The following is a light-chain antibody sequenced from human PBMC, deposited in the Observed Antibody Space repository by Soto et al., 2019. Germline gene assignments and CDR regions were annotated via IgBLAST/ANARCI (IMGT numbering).Light chain of an antibody. CDR3: QQYGSSPYT. J-gene: IGKJ2*01. V-gene: IGKV3-20*01. CDR2: CAS. CDR1: QSVSSSY. Sequence: EIVLTQSPGTLSLSPGERATLSCRASQSVSSSYLAWYQQKPGQAPRLLIYCASSRATGIPDRFSGSGSGTDFTLTISRLEPEDFAVYYCQQYGSSPYTFGQGTKLAIK.